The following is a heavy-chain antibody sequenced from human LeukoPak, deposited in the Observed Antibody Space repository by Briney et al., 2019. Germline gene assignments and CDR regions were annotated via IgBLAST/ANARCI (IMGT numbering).Heavy chain of an antibody. CDR2: IYTSGST. V-gene: IGHV4-4*07. CDR3: ARDPLYSSGWYALHNYYYYGMDV. CDR1: GGAISSYY. D-gene: IGHD6-19*01. J-gene: IGHJ6*02. Sequence: SETLSLTCTVSGGAISSYYWSCIRQPVGKGLKWIGRIYTSGSTNYNPSLKSRVTMSVDTSKNQFSLKLSSVTAADTAVYYCARDPLYSSGWYALHNYYYYGMDVWGQGTTVTVSS.